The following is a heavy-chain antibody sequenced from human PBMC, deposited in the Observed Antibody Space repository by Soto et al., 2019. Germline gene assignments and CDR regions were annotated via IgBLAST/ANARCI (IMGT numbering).Heavy chain of an antibody. CDR2: ISYDGGNK. CDR1: GFTFSNYA. CDR3: ARDPGYYDSSGSYFYYFDN. D-gene: IGHD3-22*01. J-gene: IGHJ4*02. V-gene: IGHV3-30-3*01. Sequence: QVQLVESVGGVVQPGRSLRLSCAVSGFTFSNYAMHWVRQAPGKGLEWVAVISYDGGNKYYADSVKGRFTISRDNSKNTLYLQMNNLRAEDTAVYYCARDPGYYDSSGSYFYYFDNWGQGTLVTVSS.